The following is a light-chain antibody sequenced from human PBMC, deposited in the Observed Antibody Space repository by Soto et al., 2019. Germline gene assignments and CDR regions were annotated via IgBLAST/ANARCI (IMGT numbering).Light chain of an antibody. CDR1: SSDVGGYNY. V-gene: IGLV2-14*01. Sequence: QSVLTQPASVSGSPGQSITISCTGTSSDVGGYNYVSWYQQYPGKAPKLMIYEVSNRPSGVSNRFSGSKSGNTASLTISGLQAEDEADYYCSSYSSSSTLGVFGTGTKVTVL. CDR3: SSYSSSSTLGV. CDR2: EVS. J-gene: IGLJ1*01.